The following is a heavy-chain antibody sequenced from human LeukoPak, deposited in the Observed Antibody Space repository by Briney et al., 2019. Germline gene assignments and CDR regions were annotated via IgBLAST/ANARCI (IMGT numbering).Heavy chain of an antibody. Sequence: GGSLRLSCAASGFTFSSYSMNWVRQAPGKGLEWVSCISSSGSDLYYADSVKGRFTISRDSAKNLLYLQMNSLRADDTAVYYCARDRGTRGSSWFDYWGQGTLVTVSS. CDR3: ARDRGTRGSSWFDY. J-gene: IGHJ4*02. V-gene: IGHV3-21*06. D-gene: IGHD6-13*01. CDR2: ISSSGSDL. CDR1: GFTFSSYS.